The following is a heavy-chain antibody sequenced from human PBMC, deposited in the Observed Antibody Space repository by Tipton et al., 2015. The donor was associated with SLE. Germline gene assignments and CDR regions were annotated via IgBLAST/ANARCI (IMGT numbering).Heavy chain of an antibody. CDR2: ISGSGGST. CDR1: GFTFSSYG. V-gene: IGHV3-23*01. D-gene: IGHD5-18*01. Sequence: GSLRLSCAASGFTFSSYGMSWVRQAPGKGLEWVSAISGSGGSTYYADSVKGRFTISRDNSKNTLYLQMNSLRAEDTAVYYCAKGGLGTWIPFDYWGQGTLVTVSS. CDR3: AKGGLGTWIPFDY. J-gene: IGHJ4*02.